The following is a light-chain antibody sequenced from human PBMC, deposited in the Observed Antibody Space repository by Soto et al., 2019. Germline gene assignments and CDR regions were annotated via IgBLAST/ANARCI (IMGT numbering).Light chain of an antibody. V-gene: IGKV2-28*01. CDR2: LGS. CDR1: QSLLNSNGYNY. Sequence: IVMTQSPLSLPVTPGEPASISCRSSQSLLNSNGYNYLAWYLQTPGQSPQLLIYLGSNRASGVPDRFSGSGSGTDFTLKISRVEAEYVGVYHCMQARTAPPTCGQGTKVEIK. CDR3: MQARTAPPT. J-gene: IGKJ1*01.